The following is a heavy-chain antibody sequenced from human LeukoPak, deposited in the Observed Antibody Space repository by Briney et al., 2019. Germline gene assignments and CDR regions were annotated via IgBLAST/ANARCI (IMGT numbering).Heavy chain of an antibody. CDR1: VYTFTSYG. CDR3: ARWDDAPVFDT. J-gene: IGHJ3*02. V-gene: IGHV1-18*01. CDR2: ISAYNGNT. Sequence: ASVKVSCKASVYTFTSYGISGVRQAPGQGLEWMGWISAYNGNTNYAQKLQGRVTMTTDTSTSTAYMELRSLRSDDTAVYYCARWDDAPVFDTWGQGTLVTVSS. D-gene: IGHD1-26*01.